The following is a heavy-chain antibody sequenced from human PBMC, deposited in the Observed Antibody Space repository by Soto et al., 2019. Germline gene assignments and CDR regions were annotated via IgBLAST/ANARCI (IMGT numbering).Heavy chain of an antibody. Sequence: QVQLVQSGAEVKKPGSSVKVSCKASGGTFSSYTISWVRQAPGQGLEWMGRIIPILGIANYAQKFQGRVTIXADKSTSPAYMELSSLRSEDTAVYYCARGVGDYLDYWGQGTLVTVSS. CDR3: ARGVGDYLDY. D-gene: IGHD3-3*01. V-gene: IGHV1-69*02. J-gene: IGHJ4*02. CDR2: IIPILGIA. CDR1: GGTFSSYT.